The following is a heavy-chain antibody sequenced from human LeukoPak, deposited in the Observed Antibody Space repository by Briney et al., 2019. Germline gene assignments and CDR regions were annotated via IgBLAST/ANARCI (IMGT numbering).Heavy chain of an antibody. J-gene: IGHJ6*02. D-gene: IGHD3-10*01. CDR1: GFTFSSYS. CDR3: ARETKVLWFGEALYYYYYGMDV. CDR2: ISSSSSYI. V-gene: IGHV3-21*01. Sequence: PGGSLRLSCAASGFTFSSYSMNWVRQAPGKGPEWVSSISSSSSYIYYADSVKGRFTISRDNAKNSLYLQMNSLRAEDTAVYYCARETKVLWFGEALYYYYYGMDVWGQGTTVTVS.